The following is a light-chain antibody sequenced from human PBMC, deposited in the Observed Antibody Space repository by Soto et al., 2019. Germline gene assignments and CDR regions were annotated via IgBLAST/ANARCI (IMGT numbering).Light chain of an antibody. CDR2: EVS. V-gene: IGLV2-14*01. CDR3: SSYTSSNTLV. CDR1: SADVGGYIY. J-gene: IGLJ1*01. Sequence: QSVLPQPASVSGSPGQSITISCSVTSADVGGYIYVSWYLQYPGKAPKLMIYEVSNRPSGVSNRFSGSKSGNTASLTISGLRAEDEADYYCSSYTSSNTLVFGSGTKVTVL.